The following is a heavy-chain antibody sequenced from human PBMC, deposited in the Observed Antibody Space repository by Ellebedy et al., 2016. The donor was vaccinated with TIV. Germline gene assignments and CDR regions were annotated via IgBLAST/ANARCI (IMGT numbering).Heavy chain of an antibody. Sequence: GGSLSLSXAASGFTFSTYAIHWVRQAPGKGLEGVAVISYDGSNKYYADSVKGRFTISRDDSKNTLYLQMNSLRPEDTAVYHCARDGGGYRYGPGGHWGQGTLVTVSS. V-gene: IGHV3-30*04. J-gene: IGHJ4*02. CDR1: GFTFSTYA. CDR2: ISYDGSNK. D-gene: IGHD5-18*01. CDR3: ARDGGGYRYGPGGH.